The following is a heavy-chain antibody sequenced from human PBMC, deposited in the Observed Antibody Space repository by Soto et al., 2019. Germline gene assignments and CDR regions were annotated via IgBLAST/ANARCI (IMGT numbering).Heavy chain of an antibody. D-gene: IGHD3-22*01. Sequence: XSVKVSFNASGYTFTSYYMHWVRHTPGQGLEWMGIINPSGGSTSYAQKFQGRVTMTRDTSTSTVYMELSSLRSEDTPVYYCARGIDYYDSSGSSYGMDVWGQGTTVTVSS. CDR3: ARGIDYYDSSGSSYGMDV. V-gene: IGHV1-46*01. J-gene: IGHJ6*02. CDR2: INPSGGST. CDR1: GYTFTSYY.